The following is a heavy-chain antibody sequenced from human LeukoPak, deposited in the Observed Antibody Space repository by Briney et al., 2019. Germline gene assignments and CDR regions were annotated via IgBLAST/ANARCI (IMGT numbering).Heavy chain of an antibody. CDR1: GFTFSDYY. CDR3: ASIVGAPLNAFDI. V-gene: IGHV3-11*01. J-gene: IGHJ3*02. CDR2: ISSSGSTI. Sequence: PGGSPRLSCAASGFTFSDYYMSWIRQAPGKGLEWVSYISSSGSTIYYADSVKGRFTISRDNAKNSLYLQMNSLRAEDTAVYYCASIVGAPLNAFDIWGQGTMVTVSS. D-gene: IGHD1-26*01.